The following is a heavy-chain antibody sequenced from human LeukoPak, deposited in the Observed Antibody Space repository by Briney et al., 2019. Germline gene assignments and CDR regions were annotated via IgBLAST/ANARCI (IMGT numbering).Heavy chain of an antibody. Sequence: GRSLRLSCTASGSTFGDYAMSWVRQAPGKGLEWVGFIRSKAYGGTTEYAASVKGRFTISRDDSKSIAYLQMNSLKTEDTAVYYCTKAYYYDSSGYYPWEYWGQGTLVTVSS. D-gene: IGHD3-22*01. J-gene: IGHJ4*02. CDR3: TKAYYYDSSGYYPWEY. CDR2: IRSKAYGGTT. CDR1: GSTFGDYA. V-gene: IGHV3-49*04.